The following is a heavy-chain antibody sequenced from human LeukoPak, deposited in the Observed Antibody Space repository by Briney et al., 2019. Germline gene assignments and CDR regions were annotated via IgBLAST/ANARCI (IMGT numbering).Heavy chain of an antibody. CDR1: GFTFSSYG. J-gene: IGHJ4*02. D-gene: IGHD3-10*01. CDR3: AKDPPLGGWGFDY. CDR2: ISYDGSNK. V-gene: IGHV3-30*18. Sequence: GGSLRLSCAASGFTFSSYGMHWVRQAPGKGLEWVAVISYDGSNKYYADSVKGRFTISRDNSKNTLYLQMNSLRAEDTAVYYCAKDPPLGGWGFDYWGQGTLVTVSS.